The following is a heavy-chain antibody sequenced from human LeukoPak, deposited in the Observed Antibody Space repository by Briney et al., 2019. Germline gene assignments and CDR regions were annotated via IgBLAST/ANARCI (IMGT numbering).Heavy chain of an antibody. D-gene: IGHD2-2*02. CDR2: ISDSGSST. Sequence: GGSLSLSCAASGFSFSNYAMSWVRQAAGKGLEWVSVISDSGSSTYYADSVQGRFTISRDNSKDTLYLQMNSLRAEDTAVYYCAKNSRASCYTSLDCWGQGTLVTVSS. CDR3: AKNSRASCYTSLDC. CDR1: GFSFSNYA. J-gene: IGHJ4*02. V-gene: IGHV3-23*01.